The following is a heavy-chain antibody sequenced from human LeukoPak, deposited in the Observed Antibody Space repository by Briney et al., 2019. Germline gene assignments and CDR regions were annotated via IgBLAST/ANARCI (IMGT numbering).Heavy chain of an antibody. CDR2: IYYSGST. V-gene: IGHV4-59*01. D-gene: IGHD6-13*01. CDR1: GGSISSYY. J-gene: IGHJ4*02. Sequence: PSETLSLTCTVSGGSISSYYWSWLRQPPGKGLEWIGYIYYSGSTNYNPSLKSRVTISVDTSKNQFSLKLSSVTAADTAVYYCARPGYSSSWYYFDYWGQGTLVTVSS. CDR3: ARPGYSSSWYYFDY.